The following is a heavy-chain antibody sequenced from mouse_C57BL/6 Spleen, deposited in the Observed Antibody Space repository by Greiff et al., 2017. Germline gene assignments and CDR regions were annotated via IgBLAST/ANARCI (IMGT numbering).Heavy chain of an antibody. J-gene: IGHJ4*01. CDR3: ARGGDYYYGSSYAMDY. D-gene: IGHD1-1*01. Sequence: LVESGPELVKPGASVKISCKASGYAFSSSWMNWVKQRPGKGLEWIGRIYPGDGDTNYNGKFKGKATLTADKSSSTAYMQLSSLTSEDSAVYFCARGGDYYYGSSYAMDYWGQGTSVTVSS. CDR1: GYAFSSSW. CDR2: IYPGDGDT. V-gene: IGHV1-82*01.